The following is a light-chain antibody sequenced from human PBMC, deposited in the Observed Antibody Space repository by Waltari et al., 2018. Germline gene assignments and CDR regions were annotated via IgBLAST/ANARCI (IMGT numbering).Light chain of an antibody. Sequence: EIVMTQSPATLSVSPGERATLSCRASQSVRSNLAWYQQKPGQAPRLLISGASTRATGIPARFSGSGSGTDFTLTISSLQSEDFAVYYCQQYNNWPPVFTFGPGTKVDIK. V-gene: IGKV3-15*01. CDR2: GAS. CDR3: QQYNNWPPVFT. J-gene: IGKJ3*01. CDR1: QSVRSN.